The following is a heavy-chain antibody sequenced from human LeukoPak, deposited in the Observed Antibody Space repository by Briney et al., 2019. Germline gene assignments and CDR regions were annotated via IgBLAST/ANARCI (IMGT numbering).Heavy chain of an antibody. D-gene: IGHD6-13*01. V-gene: IGHV5-51*01. CDR3: ARAIAAAGAYYFDF. CDR1: GYSFTNYW. J-gene: IGHJ4*02. Sequence: GESLKISCKGSGYSFTNYWIGWVRQMPGKGLEWMGIIYPGDSDTRYSPSFQGQVTISADKSIFTAYLQWSSLKASDTAMYYCARAIAAAGAYYFDFWGQGTLVTVSS. CDR2: IYPGDSDT.